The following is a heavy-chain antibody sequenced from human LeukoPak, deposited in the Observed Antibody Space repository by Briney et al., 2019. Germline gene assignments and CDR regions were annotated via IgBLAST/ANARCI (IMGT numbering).Heavy chain of an antibody. Sequence: SETLSRTCAVSGVSICSVGYSRRSIRQPPGKGLEWVEYIYHSWSPYYNPYLKRRITIAVDRSKNQFSLKVSSVTAADTAVYYCARALGEVDAFGFWGQGTMVTVSS. V-gene: IGHV4-30-2*01. CDR2: IYHSWSP. J-gene: IGHJ3*01. CDR1: GVSICSVGYS. CDR3: ARALGEVDAFGF.